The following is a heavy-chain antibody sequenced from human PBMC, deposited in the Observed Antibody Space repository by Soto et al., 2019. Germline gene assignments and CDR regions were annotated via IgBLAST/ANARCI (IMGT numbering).Heavy chain of an antibody. V-gene: IGHV2-26*01. CDR2: IFSNDEK. CDR1: GFSLSNARMG. Sequence: SGPTLVNPTETLTLTCTVSGFSLSNARMGVNWIRQPPGKALEWLAHIFSNDEKSYSTSLKSRLTISKDTSKSQVVLTMTNMDPVDTATYYCARSYDSSGQMGVSFDYWGQGTLVTVSS. CDR3: ARSYDSSGQMGVSFDY. J-gene: IGHJ4*02. D-gene: IGHD3-22*01.